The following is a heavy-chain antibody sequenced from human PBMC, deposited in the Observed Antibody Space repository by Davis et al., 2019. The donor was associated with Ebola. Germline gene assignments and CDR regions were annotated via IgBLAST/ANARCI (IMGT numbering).Heavy chain of an antibody. CDR2: IYRDGSEK. CDR3: ARGVAVGGFYFDY. J-gene: IGHJ4*02. D-gene: IGHD6-19*01. V-gene: IGHV3-7*03. Sequence: GESLKISCAASGFTFSSYSMNWVRQAPGQGLEWVANIYRDGSEKYYVDSVKGRFTVSRDNTKNSLYLQMNSLRAEDTAVYFCARGVAVGGFYFDYWGQGTLVTVSS. CDR1: GFTFSSYS.